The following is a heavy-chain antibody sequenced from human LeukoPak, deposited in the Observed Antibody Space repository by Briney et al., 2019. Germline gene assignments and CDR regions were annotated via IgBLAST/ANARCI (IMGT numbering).Heavy chain of an antibody. Sequence: GGSLRLSCAASGFTFGSYSMNWVRQAPGKGLEWLSYISSSSSTIYYADSVKGRFTISRDNAKNSLYLQMNSLRAEDTAVYYCAKEMKRGDYEVYWGQGTLVTVSS. J-gene: IGHJ4*02. V-gene: IGHV3-48*04. CDR1: GFTFGSYS. CDR3: AKEMKRGDYEVY. CDR2: ISSSSSTI. D-gene: IGHD4-17*01.